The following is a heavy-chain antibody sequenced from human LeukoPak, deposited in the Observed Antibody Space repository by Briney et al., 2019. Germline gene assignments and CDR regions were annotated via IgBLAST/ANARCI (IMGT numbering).Heavy chain of an antibody. J-gene: IGHJ6*03. V-gene: IGHV1-69*13. Sequence: ASVKVSCKASGGTFSSYAISWVRQAPGQGLEWMGGIIPIFDTTNYAQKFQGGVTITADESTSTAYMELSSLRSEDTDVYYCAKSFRFGELRFNYYYYYYMDVWGKGTTVTISS. CDR2: IIPIFDTT. D-gene: IGHD3-16*01. CDR3: AKSFRFGELRFNYYYYYYMDV. CDR1: GGTFSSYA.